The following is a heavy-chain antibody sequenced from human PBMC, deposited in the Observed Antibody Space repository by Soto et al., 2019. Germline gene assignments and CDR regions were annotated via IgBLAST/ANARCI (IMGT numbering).Heavy chain of an antibody. D-gene: IGHD3-22*01. J-gene: IGHJ5*02. CDR2: IYWDDDK. Sequence: QITLKESGPTLVKPTQTLTLTCTFSGFSLSTSGVGVGWIRQPPGKALEWLALIYWDDDKRYSPSPKSRLTTPKDTSKTQVDITLTNVDPVNTATYDCAHRQPDGSGYYYLNNWFDPWGQGTLVTVSS. CDR1: GFSLSTSGVG. V-gene: IGHV2-5*02. CDR3: AHRQPDGSGYYYLNNWFDP.